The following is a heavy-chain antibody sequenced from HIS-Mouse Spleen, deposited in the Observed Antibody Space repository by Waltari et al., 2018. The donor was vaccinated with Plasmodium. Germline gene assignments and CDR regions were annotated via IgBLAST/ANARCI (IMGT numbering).Heavy chain of an antibody. CDR1: ALTFNSYA. CDR2: ISYDGSNK. J-gene: IGHJ4*02. V-gene: IGHV3-30-3*01. D-gene: IGHD2-15*01. Sequence: QVQLVESGGGVVQPGRSLRVSWPAAALTFNSYAMHWVRQAPGKGLEWVAVISYDGSNKYYADSVKGRFTISRDNSKNTLYLQMNSLRAEDTAVYYCARDRRLAFDYWGQGTLVTVSS. CDR3: ARDRRLAFDY.